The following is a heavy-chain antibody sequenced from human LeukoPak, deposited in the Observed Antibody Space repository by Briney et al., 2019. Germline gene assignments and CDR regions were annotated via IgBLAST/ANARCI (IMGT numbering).Heavy chain of an antibody. CDR3: ARVVRGYSYGSWYFDY. CDR1: GGSFSGYY. J-gene: IGHJ4*02. Sequence: SETLSLTCAVYGGSFSGYYWSWIRQPPGKGLEWIGEINHSGSTHYNPSLKSRVTISVDTSKNQFSLKLSSVTAADTAVYYCARVVRGYSYGSWYFDYWGQGTLVTVSS. D-gene: IGHD5-18*01. CDR2: INHSGST. V-gene: IGHV4-34*01.